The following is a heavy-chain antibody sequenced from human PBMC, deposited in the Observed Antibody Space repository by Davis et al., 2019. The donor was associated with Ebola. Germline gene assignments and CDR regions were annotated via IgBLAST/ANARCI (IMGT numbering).Heavy chain of an antibody. D-gene: IGHD6-19*01. CDR2: IHYSGST. V-gene: IGHV4-39*01. J-gene: IGHJ6*02. CDR3: GRLAVAGSHPDYYYYGWDV. Sequence: MPSETLSLTCSVSGVSITNSQYYWGWIRQPPGKGLEWIGSIHYSGSTYYNPSLMSRVTISEDTSKNQFSLNLRSVTAADRAVYYCGRLAVAGSHPDYYYYGWDVWGQGTAVIVSS. CDR1: GVSITNSQYY.